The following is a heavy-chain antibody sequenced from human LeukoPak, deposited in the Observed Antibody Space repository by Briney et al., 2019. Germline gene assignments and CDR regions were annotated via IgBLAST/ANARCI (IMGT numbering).Heavy chain of an antibody. Sequence: GGSLRLSCAASGFIFDNYWMGWVRQAPGKGLEWVASLNQDGSEKYYVDSVKGRFTISRDNAENSLYLQMNSLRVEDTAFYYCARDLAYSRLDYWGQGMLVTVSS. CDR3: ARDLAYSRLDY. J-gene: IGHJ4*02. CDR2: LNQDGSEK. CDR1: GFIFDNYW. D-gene: IGHD5-18*01. V-gene: IGHV3-7*01.